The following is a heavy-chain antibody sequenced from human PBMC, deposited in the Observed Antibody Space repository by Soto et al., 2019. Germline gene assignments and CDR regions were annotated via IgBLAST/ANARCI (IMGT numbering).Heavy chain of an antibody. CDR1: GGSFSGYY. Sequence: TLSLTRAVYGGSFSGYYWSCIRQHPWKGLDWIVYIYYSGTTYYNPSLKSRVTISGETCKNRFSLKLSSVTAADTAVYYCARDAVEYYFDYGGQGTLVTVSS. CDR3: ARDAVEYYFDY. D-gene: IGHD3-3*01. V-gene: IGHV4-31*11. CDR2: IYYSGTT. J-gene: IGHJ4*02.